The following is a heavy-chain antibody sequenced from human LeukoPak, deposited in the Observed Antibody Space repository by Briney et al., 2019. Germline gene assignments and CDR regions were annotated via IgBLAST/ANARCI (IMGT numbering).Heavy chain of an antibody. Sequence: GASVKVSCKASGYTFTSYDINWVRQATGQGLEWMGWMNPNSGNTGYAQKFQGRVTMTRDTSISTAYMELSRLRSDDTAVYYCARAQYYYDSSGYPSFDYWGQGTLVTVSS. J-gene: IGHJ4*02. CDR2: MNPNSGNT. CDR3: ARAQYYYDSSGYPSFDY. CDR1: GYTFTSYD. D-gene: IGHD3-22*01. V-gene: IGHV1-8*01.